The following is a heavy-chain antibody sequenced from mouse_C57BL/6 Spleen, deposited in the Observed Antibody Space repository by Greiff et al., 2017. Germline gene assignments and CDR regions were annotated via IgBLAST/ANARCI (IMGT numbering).Heavy chain of an antibody. Sequence: EVQLVESGPGLVKPSQSLSLTCSVTGYSITSGYYWNWLRQFPGNKLEWMGYISYDGSTNYNPSLKNRISITRDTSKNQFFLKLNSVTTEDTATYYGASGYYGSTMDYWGQGTSVTVSS. CDR3: ASGYYGSTMDY. CDR1: GYSITSGYY. V-gene: IGHV3-6*01. J-gene: IGHJ4*01. D-gene: IGHD1-1*01. CDR2: ISYDGST.